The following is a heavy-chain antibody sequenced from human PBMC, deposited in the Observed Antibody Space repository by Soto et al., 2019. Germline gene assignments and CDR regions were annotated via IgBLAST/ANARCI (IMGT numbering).Heavy chain of an antibody. CDR1: GGSISSYY. Sequence: SETLSLTCTVSGGSISSYYWSWIRQPPGKGLEWIGYIYYSGSTNYNPSLKSRVTISVDTSKNQFSLKLSSVTAADTAVYYCATLPPRIVVVLPIPSWGQGTLVTVSS. D-gene: IGHD2-15*01. V-gene: IGHV4-59*01. CDR3: ATLPPRIVVVLPIPS. CDR2: IYYSGST. J-gene: IGHJ4*02.